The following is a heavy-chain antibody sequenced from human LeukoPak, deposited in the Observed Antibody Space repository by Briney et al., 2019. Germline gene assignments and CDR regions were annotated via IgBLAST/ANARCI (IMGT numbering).Heavy chain of an antibody. J-gene: IGHJ6*02. CDR3: ARALRTYYYYGMDV. CDR2: INAGNGNT. V-gene: IGHV1-3*01. CDR1: GYTFTSYA. D-gene: IGHD4-17*01. Sequence: ASVKVSCKASGYTFTSYAMHWVRQAPGQRLEWMGWINAGNGNTKYSQKFQGRVTITRDTSASTAYMELSSLRSEDTAVYYCARALRTYYYYGMDVWGQGTTVTVSS.